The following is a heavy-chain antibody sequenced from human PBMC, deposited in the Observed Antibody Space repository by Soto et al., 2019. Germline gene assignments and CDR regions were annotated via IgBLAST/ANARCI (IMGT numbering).Heavy chain of an antibody. Sequence: QVLLQQWGAGLLKPSETLSLTCAVYGGSFSGYYWIWIRQAPGKGLEWIGEIHHGGSTNYNPSLKSRATLSVGTSKSQFSLRLTSVTAAGTAVYYCAEAGGTSYAAIDFWGQGILVPVSS. V-gene: IGHV4-34*01. CDR2: IHHGGST. CDR1: GGSFSGYY. J-gene: IGHJ4*02. D-gene: IGHD1-26*01. CDR3: AEAGGTSYAAIDF.